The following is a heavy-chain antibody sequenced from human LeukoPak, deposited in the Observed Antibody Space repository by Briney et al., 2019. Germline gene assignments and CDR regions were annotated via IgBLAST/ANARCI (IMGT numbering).Heavy chain of an antibody. D-gene: IGHD3-10*01. CDR3: ARDQRFSTMVRGVIITSDYFDY. V-gene: IGHV3-23*01. CDR1: GFTFSSYA. J-gene: IGHJ4*02. Sequence: GGSLRLSCAASGFTFSSYAMSWVRQAPGKGLEWVSAISGSGGSTYYADSVKGRFTISRDNSKNTLYLQMNSLRAEDTAVYYCARDQRFSTMVRGVIITSDYFDYWGQGTLVTVSS. CDR2: ISGSGGST.